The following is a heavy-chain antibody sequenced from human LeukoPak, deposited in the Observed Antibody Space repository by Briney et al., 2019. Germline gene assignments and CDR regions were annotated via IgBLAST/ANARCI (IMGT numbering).Heavy chain of an antibody. V-gene: IGHV4-61*02. CDR2: IYTSGST. J-gene: IGHJ3*02. CDR3: ARDLEVLSKRLNAFDI. D-gene: IGHD1-1*01. Sequence: TSETLSLTCTVSGGSISSGSYYWSWIRQPAGKGLEWIGRIYTSGSTNYNPSLKSRVTISVDTSKNQFSLKLSSVTAADTAVYYCARDLEVLSKRLNAFDIWGQGTMVTVSS. CDR1: GGSISSGSYY.